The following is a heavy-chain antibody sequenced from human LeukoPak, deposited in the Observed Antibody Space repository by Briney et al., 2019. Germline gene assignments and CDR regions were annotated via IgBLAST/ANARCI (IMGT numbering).Heavy chain of an antibody. V-gene: IGHV4-34*01. Sequence: SETLSLTCAVYGGSFSGYFWSWIRQPPGKGLEWIGEINHSGSTNYNPSLKSRVTISVDTSKNQFSLKLSSVTAADTAVYYCARGTQFYYYYSYMDVWGKGTTVTVSS. CDR3: ARGTQFYYYYSYMDV. CDR2: INHSGST. J-gene: IGHJ6*03. CDR1: GGSFSGYF.